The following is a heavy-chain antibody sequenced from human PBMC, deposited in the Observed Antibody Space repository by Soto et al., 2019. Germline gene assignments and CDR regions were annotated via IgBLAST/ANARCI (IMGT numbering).Heavy chain of an antibody. J-gene: IGHJ3*02. CDR1: GGTFSSYA. V-gene: IGHV1-69*13. D-gene: IGHD2-21*02. CDR3: ARGGLAGVVVTAIQTDAFDI. CDR2: IIPIFGTA. Sequence: GASVKVSCKASGGTFSSYAISWVRQAPGQGLEWMGGIIPIFGTANYAQKFQGRVTITADESTSTAYMELSSLRSEDTAVYYCARGGLAGVVVTAIQTDAFDIWGQGTMVTV.